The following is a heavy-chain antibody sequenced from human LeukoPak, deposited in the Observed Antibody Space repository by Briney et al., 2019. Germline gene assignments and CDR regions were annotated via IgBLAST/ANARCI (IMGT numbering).Heavy chain of an antibody. V-gene: IGHV1-2*02. CDR1: GYTFTGYY. CDR2: INPNSGGT. D-gene: IGHD2-15*01. J-gene: IGHJ5*02. Sequence: ASVKVSCKASGYTFTGYYMHWVRQAPGQGLEWMGWINPNSGGTNYAQKFQGRVTMTRDTSISTAYTELSRLRSDDTAVYHCARDYCSGGSCYSSFDPWGQGTLVTVSS. CDR3: ARDYCSGGSCYSSFDP.